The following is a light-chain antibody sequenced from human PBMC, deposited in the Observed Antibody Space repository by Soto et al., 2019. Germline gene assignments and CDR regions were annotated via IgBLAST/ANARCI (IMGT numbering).Light chain of an antibody. CDR1: QGISSY. CDR2: AAS. J-gene: IGKJ2*01. V-gene: IGKV1-8*01. CDR3: QQYYSYRYT. Sequence: AIRMTQSPSSLSASTGDRVTITCRASQGISSYLAWYQQKPGKAPKLLIYAASTLQSGVPSRFSGSGSGTDFTLTISCLQSEDFATYHCQQYYSYRYTFGQGTKLEIK.